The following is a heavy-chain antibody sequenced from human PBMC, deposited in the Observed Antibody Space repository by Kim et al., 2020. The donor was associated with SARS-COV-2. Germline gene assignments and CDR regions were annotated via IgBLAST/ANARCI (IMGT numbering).Heavy chain of an antibody. J-gene: IGHJ3*02. V-gene: IGHV3-30*04. Sequence: GGSLRLSCAASGFTFSSYAMHWVRQAPGKGLEWVAVISYDGSNKYYADSVKGRFTISRDNSKNTLYLQMNSLRAEDTAVYYCARDWGCSGGSCYRAFDIWGQGTMVTVSS. D-gene: IGHD2-15*01. CDR3: ARDWGCSGGSCYRAFDI. CDR2: ISYDGSNK. CDR1: GFTFSSYA.